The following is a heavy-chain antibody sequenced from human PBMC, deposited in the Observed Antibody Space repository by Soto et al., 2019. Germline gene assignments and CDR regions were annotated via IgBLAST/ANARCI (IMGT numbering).Heavy chain of an antibody. Sequence: QVQLQESGPGLVKPSQTLSLTCTVSGGSISSGGYYWSWIRQHPGKGLEWIGYIYYSGSTYYNPSLQSRVTLSVDPSKNQFSLKLSSVTAADTAVYYCARGYGSAILAYWGQGTLVTVSS. CDR2: IYYSGST. CDR3: ARGYGSAILAY. D-gene: IGHD3-10*01. CDR1: GGSISSGGYY. V-gene: IGHV4-31*03. J-gene: IGHJ4*02.